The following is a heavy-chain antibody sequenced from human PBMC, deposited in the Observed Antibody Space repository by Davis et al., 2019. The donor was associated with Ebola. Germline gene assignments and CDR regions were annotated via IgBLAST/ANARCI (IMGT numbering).Heavy chain of an antibody. CDR2: LGTSADT. V-gene: IGHV3-23*01. D-gene: IGHD1-26*01. CDR1: GLTFRSHT. J-gene: IGHJ3*02. CDR3: AKDTSNIWFDI. Sequence: GESLKISCAVSGLTFRSHTMNWVRQAPGKGLEWVSTLGTSADTYYADSVKGRFTISRDNSKNTLYLQMNGLRVEDTAIYYCAKDTSNIWFDIWGQGTMVTVSS.